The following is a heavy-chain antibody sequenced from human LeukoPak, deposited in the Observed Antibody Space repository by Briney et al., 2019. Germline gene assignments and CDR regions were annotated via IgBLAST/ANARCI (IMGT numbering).Heavy chain of an antibody. CDR2: IYPGDSDT. J-gene: IGHJ4*02. D-gene: IGHD2-15*01. V-gene: IGHV5-51*01. Sequence: GESLKISCKGSGYSFTSYWIGWVRQMPGKGLEWMGIIYPGDSDTRYSPSFQGQVTISADKSISTAYLQWSSLKASDTTMYYCARLPGYCSDGSCYQQAIDYWGQGTLVTVSS. CDR3: ARLPGYCSDGSCYQQAIDY. CDR1: GYSFTSYW.